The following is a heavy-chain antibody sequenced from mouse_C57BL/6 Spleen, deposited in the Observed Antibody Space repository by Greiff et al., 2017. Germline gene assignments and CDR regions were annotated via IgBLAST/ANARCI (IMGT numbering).Heavy chain of an antibody. CDR1: GYTFTDYN. CDR3: ASYSNYVGYFDV. D-gene: IGHD2-5*01. J-gene: IGHJ1*03. V-gene: IGHV1-22*01. CDR2: INPNNGGT. Sequence: EVKLQQSGPELVKPGASVKMSCKASGYTFTDYNMHWVKQSHGKSLEWIGYINPNNGGTSYNQKFKGKATLTVNKSSSTAYMELRSLTSEDSAVYYCASYSNYVGYFDVWGTGTTVTVSS.